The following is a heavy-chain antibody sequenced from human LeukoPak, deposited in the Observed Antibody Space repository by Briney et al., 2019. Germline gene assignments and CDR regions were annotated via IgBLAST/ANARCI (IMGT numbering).Heavy chain of an antibody. D-gene: IGHD1-20*01. Sequence: ASVKVSCKASEYTFFGYYIHWVRQAPGQGLEWMGWINPNSGGSNYAQKFQGRVTMTRDTSITTAYMELSRLRSDDTAVYYCATSPLITGIALDYWTQGTLVTVSS. CDR2: INPNSGGS. J-gene: IGHJ4*02. CDR1: EYTFFGYY. CDR3: ATSPLITGIALDY. V-gene: IGHV1-2*02.